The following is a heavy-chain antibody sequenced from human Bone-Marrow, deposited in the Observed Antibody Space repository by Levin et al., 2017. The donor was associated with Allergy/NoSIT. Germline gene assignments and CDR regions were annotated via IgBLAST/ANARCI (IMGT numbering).Heavy chain of an antibody. D-gene: IGHD3/OR15-3a*01. Sequence: GESLKISCTASGFTFSDFGMHWVRQAPGRGLEWVAVISYDGSIKYYADSVKGRFTISRDNSKNTLYLQMDSLRGDDTAVYYCASDPPGYNYGFQIFWGQGSLVTVSS. CDR1: GFTFSDFG. CDR2: ISYDGSIK. J-gene: IGHJ4*02. V-gene: IGHV3-30*03. CDR3: ASDPPGYNYGFQIF.